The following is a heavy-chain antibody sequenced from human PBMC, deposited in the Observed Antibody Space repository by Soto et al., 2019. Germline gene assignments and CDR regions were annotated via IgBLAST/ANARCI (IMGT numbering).Heavy chain of an antibody. CDR2: ISYDGSNK. CDR3: AKDQGSSGYGPLDY. CDR1: GFTFSSYG. Sequence: GGSLRLSCAASGFTFSSYGMHWVRQAPGKGLEWVAVISYDGSNKYYADSVKGRFTISRDNSKNTLYLQMNSLRAEDTAVYYCAKDQGSSGYGPLDYWGQGTLVTVSS. J-gene: IGHJ4*02. V-gene: IGHV3-30*18. D-gene: IGHD3-22*01.